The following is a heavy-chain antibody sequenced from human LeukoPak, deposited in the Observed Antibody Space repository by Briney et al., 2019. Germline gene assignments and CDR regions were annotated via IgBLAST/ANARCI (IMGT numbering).Heavy chain of an antibody. CDR1: GGSFSGYY. V-gene: IGHV4-34*01. Sequence: SETLSLTCAVYGGSFSGYYWSWIRQPPGKGLEWIGEINHSGSTNYNPSLKCRVTISVDTSKNQFSLKLSSVTAADTAVYYCATTLGYCSSTSCYSRNWFDPWGQGTLVTVSS. CDR2: INHSGST. D-gene: IGHD2-2*01. J-gene: IGHJ5*02. CDR3: ATTLGYCSSTSCYSRNWFDP.